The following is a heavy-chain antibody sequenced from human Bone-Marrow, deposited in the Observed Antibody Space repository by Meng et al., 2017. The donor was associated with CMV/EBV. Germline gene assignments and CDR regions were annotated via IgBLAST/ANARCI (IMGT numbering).Heavy chain of an antibody. J-gene: IGHJ3*02. V-gene: IGHV1-2*02. D-gene: IGHD3-16*01. CDR2: INTNSGGT. Sequence: SVKVSCKASGYTFTSYDMHWVRQAPGQGLECMGWINTNSGGTNSAQKFQGRVTMTRDTSISTAYMELSRLRSDATAVYYCARFGARGAFAIWGQGTMVTVSS. CDR1: GYTFTSYD. CDR3: ARFGARGAFAI.